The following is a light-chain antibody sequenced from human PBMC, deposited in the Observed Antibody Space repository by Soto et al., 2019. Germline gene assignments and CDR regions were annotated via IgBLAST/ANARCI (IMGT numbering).Light chain of an antibody. CDR2: DAS. Sequence: DIQMTQSPSAMSASVGDRVTITCRASQSISRWLAWYQQKPGKAPKALIYDASTLRSGVPSRFSGGGSGTEFTLTISSLQPDDFATYYCQQYNTYSTFGQGTRLEIK. CDR3: QQYNTYST. CDR1: QSISRW. J-gene: IGKJ5*01. V-gene: IGKV1-5*01.